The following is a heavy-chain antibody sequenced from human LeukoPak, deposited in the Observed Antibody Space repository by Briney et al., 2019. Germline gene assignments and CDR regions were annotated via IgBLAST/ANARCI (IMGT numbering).Heavy chain of an antibody. J-gene: IGHJ6*02. CDR1: GFTFSSYS. Sequence: GGSLRLSCAASGFTFSSYSMNWVRQAPGKGLEWVSSISSSSSYIYYADSVKGRFTISRDNAKNSLYLQMNSLRAEDTAVYYCARDGWEVNIVVVPAAPPYYGMDVWGQGTTVTVSS. D-gene: IGHD2-2*01. CDR2: ISSSSSYI. V-gene: IGHV3-21*01. CDR3: ARDGWEVNIVVVPAAPPYYGMDV.